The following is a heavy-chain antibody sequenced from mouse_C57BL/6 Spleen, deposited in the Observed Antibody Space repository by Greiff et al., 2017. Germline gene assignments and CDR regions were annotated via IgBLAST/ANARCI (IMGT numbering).Heavy chain of an antibody. Sequence: EVQLQQSGPVLVKPGASVKMSCKASGYTFTDYYMNWVKQSHGKSLEWIGVINPYNGGTSYNQKFKGKATLTVDKSSSTAYMELNSLTSDDAAVYYCARFYDGYYGYWGQGTLVTVSA. V-gene: IGHV1-19*01. CDR3: ARFYDGYYGY. D-gene: IGHD2-3*01. J-gene: IGHJ3*01. CDR1: GYTFTDYY. CDR2: INPYNGGT.